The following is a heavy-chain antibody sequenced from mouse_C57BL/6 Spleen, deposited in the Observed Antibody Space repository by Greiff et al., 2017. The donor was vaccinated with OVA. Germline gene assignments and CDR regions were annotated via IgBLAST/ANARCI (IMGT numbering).Heavy chain of an antibody. V-gene: IGHV1-81*01. D-gene: IGHD1-1*01. J-gene: IGHJ4*01. CDR3: ARDTTVVAGYYYAMDY. CDR1: GYTFTSYG. CDR2: IYPRSGNT. Sequence: VKLQESGAELARPGASVKLSCKASGYTFTSYGISWVKQRTGQGLEWIGEIYPRSGNTYYNEKFKGKATLTADKSSSTAYMELRSLTSEDSAVYFCARDTTVVAGYYYAMDYWGQGTSVTVSS.